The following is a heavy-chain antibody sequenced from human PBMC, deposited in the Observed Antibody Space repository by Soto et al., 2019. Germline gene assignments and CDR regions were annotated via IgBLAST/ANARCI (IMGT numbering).Heavy chain of an antibody. V-gene: IGHV4-39*01. J-gene: IGHJ4*02. D-gene: IGHD3-3*01. CDR1: GGSISSSSYY. Sequence: SETLSLTCTVSGGSISSSSYYWGWIRQPPGKGLEWIGSIYYSGSTYYNPSLKSRVTISVDTSKNQFSLKLSSVTAADTAVYYCARRRGYYDFWSGYMTETNDYWGQGTLVTVSS. CDR3: ARRRGYYDFWSGYMTETNDY. CDR2: IYYSGST.